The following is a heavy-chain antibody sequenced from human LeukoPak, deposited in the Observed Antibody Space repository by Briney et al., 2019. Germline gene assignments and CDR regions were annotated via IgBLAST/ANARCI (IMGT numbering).Heavy chain of an antibody. CDR3: ARESSSGSNWYFDL. V-gene: IGHV3-21*01. Sequence: KAGGSLRLSCAASGFTFSSYSMNWVRQAPGKGLEWVSSISSSSSYIYYADSVKGRFTISRDNAKNSLYLQMNSLRAEDTAVYYCARESSSGSNWYFDLWGRGTLVTVSS. CDR2: ISSSSSYI. D-gene: IGHD6-13*01. CDR1: GFTFSSYS. J-gene: IGHJ2*01.